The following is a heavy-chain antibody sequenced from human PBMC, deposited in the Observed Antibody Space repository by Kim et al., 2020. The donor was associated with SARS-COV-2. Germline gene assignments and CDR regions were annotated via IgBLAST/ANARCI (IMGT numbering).Heavy chain of an antibody. V-gene: IGHV4-34*01. Sequence: SETLSLTCAVYGGSFNDYYWSWIRQPPGKGLEWIGEINHSGSTNYNPSLKSRVIISVDTSKKQFSLKFSSVTAADTAVYYCAGGQDVDSGRYGGMDVWGQGTTVTVSS. J-gene: IGHJ6*02. CDR2: INHSGST. D-gene: IGHD3-10*01. CDR3: AGGQDVDSGRYGGMDV. CDR1: GGSFNDYY.